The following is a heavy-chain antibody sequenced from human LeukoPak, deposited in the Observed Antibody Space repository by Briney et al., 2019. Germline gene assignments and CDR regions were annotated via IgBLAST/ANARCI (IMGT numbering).Heavy chain of an antibody. CDR2: INPSGGST. J-gene: IGHJ4*02. CDR1: GYTFISYY. D-gene: IGHD4-11*01. Sequence: ASVKVSCKASGYTFISYYMHWVRQAPGQGLEWMGIINPSGGSTSYAQKFQGRVTMTRDMSTSTVYMELSSLRSEDTAVYYCARDLTVTTAQYYFDYWGQGTLVTVSS. V-gene: IGHV1-46*01. CDR3: ARDLTVTTAQYYFDY.